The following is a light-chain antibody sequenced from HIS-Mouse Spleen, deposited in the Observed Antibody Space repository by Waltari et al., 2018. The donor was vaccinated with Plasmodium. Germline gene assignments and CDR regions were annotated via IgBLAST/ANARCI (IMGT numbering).Light chain of an antibody. V-gene: IGKV3-15*01. CDR1: QSGSSN. Sequence: EIVMTQSPATLSVSPGERATLPCRASQSGSSNLAWYQQKPGQAPRLLIYGASTRATGIPASFSGSGAGTEFTLTISSLQSEDFAVYYCQQYNNWSFTFGPGTKVDIK. CDR2: GAS. CDR3: QQYNNWSFT. J-gene: IGKJ3*01.